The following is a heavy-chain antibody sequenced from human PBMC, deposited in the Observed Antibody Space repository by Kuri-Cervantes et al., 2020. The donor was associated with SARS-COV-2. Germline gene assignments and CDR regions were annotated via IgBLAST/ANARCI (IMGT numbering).Heavy chain of an antibody. CDR1: GFTFSSYA. J-gene: IGHJ3*02. CDR3: AKDRTRNTYYYDSSGYYYGGFDAFDI. D-gene: IGHD3-22*01. V-gene: IGHV3-30-3*01. Sequence: GESLKSSCAASGFTFSSYAMHWVRQAPGKGLEWVAVISYDGSNKYYADSVKGRFTISRDNSKNALYLQMNSLRAEATAVYYCAKDRTRNTYYYDSSGYYYGGFDAFDIWGQGTMVTVSS. CDR2: ISYDGSNK.